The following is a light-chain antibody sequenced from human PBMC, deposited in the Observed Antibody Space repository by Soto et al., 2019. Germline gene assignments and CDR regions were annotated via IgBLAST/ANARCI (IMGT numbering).Light chain of an antibody. Sequence: SVLTQPASVSGSPGQSITISCTGTSSDVGGYNYVSWYQQHPGKAPKLMIYDVSYRPSGVSDRFSGSKSGNTASLTISGLQSEDEADYYCDSYTSGSPYVFGTGTKVTVL. J-gene: IGLJ1*01. CDR1: SSDVGGYNY. CDR2: DVS. CDR3: DSYTSGSPYV. V-gene: IGLV2-14*01.